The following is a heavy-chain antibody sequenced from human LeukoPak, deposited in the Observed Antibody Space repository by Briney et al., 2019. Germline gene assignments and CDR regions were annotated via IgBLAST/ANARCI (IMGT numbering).Heavy chain of an antibody. CDR3: AKNGGNSRTYYFDY. CDR1: GFTFSSYG. J-gene: IGHJ4*02. Sequence: PGGSLRLSCAASGFTFSSYGMHWVRQAPGKGLEWVAFIQYDGSNKYYADSVKGRFTISRDNSKNTLYLQMNSLRAEDTAVYYCAKNGGNSRTYYFDYWGQGTLVTVSS. V-gene: IGHV3-30*02. D-gene: IGHD4-23*01. CDR2: IQYDGSNK.